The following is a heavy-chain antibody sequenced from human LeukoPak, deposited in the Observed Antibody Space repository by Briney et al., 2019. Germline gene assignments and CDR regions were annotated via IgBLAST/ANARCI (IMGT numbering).Heavy chain of an antibody. J-gene: IGHJ4*02. Sequence: SVKVSCKASGGTFSSYAISWVRQAPGQGLEWMGGIIPIFGTANYAQKFQGRVTITADESTSTAYMELSSLRSEDTAVYYYARGYCYNSNCYGNFDFWGQGTLVTVSS. CDR1: GGTFSSYA. CDR2: IIPIFGTA. V-gene: IGHV1-69*13. CDR3: ARGYCYNSNCYGNFDF. D-gene: IGHD2-2*01.